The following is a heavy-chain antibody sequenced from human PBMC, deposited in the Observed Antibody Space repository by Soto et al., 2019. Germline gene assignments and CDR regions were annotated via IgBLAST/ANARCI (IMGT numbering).Heavy chain of an antibody. CDR3: ARGGKERFRGSGMDV. Sequence: QVQLVQSGAEVRKPGSSVRVSCKPSGDRFSTYAINWVRQAPGQGLEWLGGIITFFGAAMYAQKFQGRVTITADEFTTTAYMELSSLRSEDTAVYFCARGGKERFRGSGMDVWGQGTTVTVSS. D-gene: IGHD1-1*01. CDR2: IITFFGAA. CDR1: GDRFSTYA. J-gene: IGHJ6*02. V-gene: IGHV1-69*01.